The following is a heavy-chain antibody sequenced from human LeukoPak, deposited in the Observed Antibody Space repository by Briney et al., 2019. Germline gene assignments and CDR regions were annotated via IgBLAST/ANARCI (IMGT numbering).Heavy chain of an antibody. CDR1: GFTFSGSA. Sequence: GGSLRLSCAASGFTFSGSAMHWVHQASGKGLEWVGRIRSKANSYATAYAASVKGRFTISRDDSKNTAYLQLNSLKTEDTAVYYCTRFGSDDGEYAYWGQGTLVTVSS. CDR3: TRFGSDDGEYAY. J-gene: IGHJ4*02. CDR2: IRSKANSYAT. D-gene: IGHD4-17*01. V-gene: IGHV3-73*01.